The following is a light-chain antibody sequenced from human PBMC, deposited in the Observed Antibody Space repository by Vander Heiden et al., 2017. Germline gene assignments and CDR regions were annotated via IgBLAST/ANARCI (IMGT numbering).Light chain of an antibody. CDR3: SSYAGSNVV. CDR2: EVN. V-gene: IGLV2-8*01. J-gene: IGLJ2*01. Sequence: QSALTQPPSASGSPVQSVTISCTGTSSDVGGYNYVSWYQQHPGKAPKLMIYEVNKRPSGVPDRFSGSKSGNTASLTVSGLQAEDEADYYCSSYAGSNVVFGGGTQLTVL. CDR1: SSDVGGYNY.